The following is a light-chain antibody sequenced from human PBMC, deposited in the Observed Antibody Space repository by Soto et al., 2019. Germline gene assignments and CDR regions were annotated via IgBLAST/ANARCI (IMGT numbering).Light chain of an antibody. CDR1: QGINTD. Sequence: DILLTQSPSSLSASVGDRVNITCRASQGINTDLAWYQQKPGKAPKSPIYSASSLQRGVPSRFSGSGSGTEFTLSVSSLQPEDFATYYCQQLKSYPLTFGGGTKVDIK. CDR3: QQLKSYPLT. V-gene: IGKV1-9*01. CDR2: SAS. J-gene: IGKJ4*01.